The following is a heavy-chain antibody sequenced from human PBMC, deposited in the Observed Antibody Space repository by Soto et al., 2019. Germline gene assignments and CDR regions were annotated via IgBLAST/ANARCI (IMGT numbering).Heavy chain of an antibody. CDR1: VGSFSGYY. Sequence: SETLSLTCAVYVGSFSGYYWSWIRQPPGKGLEWIGEINHSGSTNYNPSLKSRVTISVDTSKNQFSLKLSSVTAADTAVYYCARMTTYDYWGQGTLVTVSS. V-gene: IGHV4-34*01. CDR2: INHSGST. J-gene: IGHJ4*02. CDR3: ARMTTYDY. D-gene: IGHD1-1*01.